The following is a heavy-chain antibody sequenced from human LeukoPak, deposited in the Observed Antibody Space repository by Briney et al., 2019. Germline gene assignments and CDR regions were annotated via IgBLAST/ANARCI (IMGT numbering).Heavy chain of an antibody. V-gene: IGHV3-7*03. D-gene: IGHD6-13*01. J-gene: IGHJ3*02. CDR3: AKDISAVSGDAFDI. Sequence: GGSLRLSCAASGFTFITSWMSWLRQAPGKGLEWVAHIKPDGSEKYYVDSVKGRFTISRDNAKNSLYLQMNSLRAEETALYYCAKDISAVSGDAFDIWGQGTMVTVSS. CDR1: GFTFITSW. CDR2: IKPDGSEK.